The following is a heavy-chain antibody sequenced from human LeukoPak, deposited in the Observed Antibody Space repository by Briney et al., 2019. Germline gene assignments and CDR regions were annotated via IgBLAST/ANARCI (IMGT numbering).Heavy chain of an antibody. V-gene: IGHV1-18*01. CDR3: ARVRSLPDIVVVVAYYYYGMDV. Sequence: TSVTVSCKASGYTFTSYGISWVRQAPGQGLEWMGWISAYNGNTNYAQKLQGRVTMTTDTSTSTAYMELRSLRSDDTAVYYCARVRSLPDIVVVVAYYYYGMDVWGQGTTVTVSS. CDR2: ISAYNGNT. CDR1: GYTFTSYG. J-gene: IGHJ6*02. D-gene: IGHD2-15*01.